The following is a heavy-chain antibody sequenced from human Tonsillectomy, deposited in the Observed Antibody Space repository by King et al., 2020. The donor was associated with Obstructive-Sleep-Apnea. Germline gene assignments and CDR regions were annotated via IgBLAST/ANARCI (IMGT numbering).Heavy chain of an antibody. CDR3: ARQRVYTGYDLHFEY. CDR2: VYHSGST. CDR1: GGSINSSNW. V-gene: IGHV4-4*02. Sequence: VQLQESGPGLVKPSGTLSLTCAVSGGSINSSNWWSWVRQPPGKGLEWIGEVYHSGSTNYSPSLKTRVNISVDKSKYQFSLKLTSVTAADTALYYCARQRVYTGYDLHFEYWGQGILVTVSS. D-gene: IGHD5-12*01. J-gene: IGHJ4*02.